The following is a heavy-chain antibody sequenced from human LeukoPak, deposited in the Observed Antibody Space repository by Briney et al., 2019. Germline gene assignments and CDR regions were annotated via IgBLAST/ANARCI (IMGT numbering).Heavy chain of an antibody. CDR3: ARAGGYPLFDY. CDR1: GGSISSSSYY. CDR2: IYYSGST. Sequence: PSETLSLTCTVSGGSISSSSYYWGWIRQPPGKGLEWIGSIYYSGSTYYNPSLKSRVTISVDTSKNQFSLKLSSVTAADTAVYYCARAGGYPLFDYWGQGTLVTVSS. V-gene: IGHV4-39*07. D-gene: IGHD1-26*01. J-gene: IGHJ4*02.